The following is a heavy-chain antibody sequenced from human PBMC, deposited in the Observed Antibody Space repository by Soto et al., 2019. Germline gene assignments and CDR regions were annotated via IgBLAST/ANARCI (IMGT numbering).Heavy chain of an antibody. Sequence: GGSLRLSCAASGFTFSSYAMSWVRQAPGKGLKWVSAISGSGGSTYYADSVKGRFTISRDNSKNTLYLQMNSLRAEDTVVYYCAKDHFEGSIVGAISNYWGQGTLVTVSS. D-gene: IGHD1-26*01. J-gene: IGHJ4*02. CDR2: ISGSGGST. V-gene: IGHV3-23*01. CDR1: GFTFSSYA. CDR3: AKDHFEGSIVGAISNY.